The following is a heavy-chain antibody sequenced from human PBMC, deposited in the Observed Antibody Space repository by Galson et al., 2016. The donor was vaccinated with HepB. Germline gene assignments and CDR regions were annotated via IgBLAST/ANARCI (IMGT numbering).Heavy chain of an antibody. D-gene: IGHD2-15*01. Sequence: SVKVSCKASGYTFTTYFLHWVRQAPGQGLEWMGLINPSAGSTTYEQNFQGRVTLTRDTSTSTVYMELSSLRSEDTSVYFCAGSIHLGVDCRGGSCYSTGPFDYWGQGTLVTVSS. CDR1: GYTFTTYF. J-gene: IGHJ4*02. V-gene: IGHV1-46*01. CDR3: AGSIHLGVDCRGGSCYSTGPFDY. CDR2: INPSAGST.